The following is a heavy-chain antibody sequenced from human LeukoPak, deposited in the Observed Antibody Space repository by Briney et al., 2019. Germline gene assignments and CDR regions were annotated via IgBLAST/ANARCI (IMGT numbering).Heavy chain of an antibody. CDR3: TRHAAAAPFDY. CDR1: GFTLSGSA. CDR2: IRSKANSYAT. Sequence: PGGSLRLSCAASGFTLSGSAMHWVRQASGKGLEWVGRIRSKANSYATAYAASVKGRFTISRDDSKNTAYLQMNSLKTEDTAVYYCTRHAAAAPFDYWGQGTLVTVSS. J-gene: IGHJ4*02. D-gene: IGHD6-13*01. V-gene: IGHV3-73*01.